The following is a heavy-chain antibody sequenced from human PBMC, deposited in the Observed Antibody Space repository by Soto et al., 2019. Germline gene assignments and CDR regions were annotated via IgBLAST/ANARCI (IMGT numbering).Heavy chain of an antibody. Sequence: ASVKVFCKASGGTFSSYAISWVRQAPGQGLEWMGGIIPIFGTANYAQKFQGRVTITADESTSTAYMELSSLRSEDTAVYYCARVGFKMATMGPFDYWGQGTLVTVSS. CDR3: ARVGFKMATMGPFDY. D-gene: IGHD5-12*01. CDR2: IIPIFGTA. J-gene: IGHJ4*02. V-gene: IGHV1-69*13. CDR1: GGTFSSYA.